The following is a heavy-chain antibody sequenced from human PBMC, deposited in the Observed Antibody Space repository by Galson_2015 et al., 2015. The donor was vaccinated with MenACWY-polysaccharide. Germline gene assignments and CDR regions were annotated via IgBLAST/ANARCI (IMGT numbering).Heavy chain of an antibody. Sequence: SVKVSCKASGYAFTNYAINWVRQAPGQGLEWMGWINTYNANTYYAQKVQGRVTVTADTSTSTAYMELRSLRSDDTVVYYCARDAGGTEDYWGQGTLVTVSS. D-gene: IGHD2-15*01. V-gene: IGHV1-18*04. CDR3: ARDAGGTEDY. J-gene: IGHJ4*02. CDR2: INTYNANT. CDR1: GYAFTNYA.